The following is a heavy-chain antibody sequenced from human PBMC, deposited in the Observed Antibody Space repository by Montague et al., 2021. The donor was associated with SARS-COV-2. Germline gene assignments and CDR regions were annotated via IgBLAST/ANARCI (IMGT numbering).Heavy chain of an antibody. J-gene: IGHJ6*02. CDR2: ISHEGSYK. D-gene: IGHD3-9*01. CDR1: GFTFSSYA. CDR3: ARDLESTGYFDPYYYHGMDV. Sequence: PLRLSYAASGFTFSSYALHWVRQAPGKGLEWVADISHEGSYKYYADSVKGRFTISRDNSKNTLYLDMNSLRAEDTALYYCARDLESTGYFDPYYYHGMDVWGQGTTVTVSS. V-gene: IGHV3-30*04.